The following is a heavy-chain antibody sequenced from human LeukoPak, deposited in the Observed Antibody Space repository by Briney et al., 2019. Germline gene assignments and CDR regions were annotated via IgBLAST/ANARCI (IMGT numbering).Heavy chain of an antibody. CDR1: GFTFSSYA. CDR3: AKATRKVPAYYYGMDV. Sequence: GGSLRLSCAASGFTFSSYAMSWVRQAPGKGLEWVSAISGSGGSTYYADSVKGRFTISRDNSKNTLYLQMNSLRAEDTAVYYCAKATRKVPAYYYGMDVWGQGTTVTVSS. D-gene: IGHD2-2*01. CDR2: ISGSGGST. J-gene: IGHJ6*02. V-gene: IGHV3-23*01.